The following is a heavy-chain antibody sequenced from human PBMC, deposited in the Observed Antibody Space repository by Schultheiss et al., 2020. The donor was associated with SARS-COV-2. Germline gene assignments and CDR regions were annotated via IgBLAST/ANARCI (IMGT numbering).Heavy chain of an antibody. V-gene: IGHV3-30*01. CDR3: ARDSGVVVTAKGDY. CDR2: ISYDGSTK. Sequence: GGSLRLSCAASGFTFSSYAMYWVRQAPGKGLEWVAVISYDGSTKFYADSVKGRFTISRDNSKNTLYLQINSLRAEDTAVYYCARDSGVVVTAKGDYWGQGTLVTVSS. D-gene: IGHD2-21*02. CDR1: GFTFSSYA. J-gene: IGHJ4*02.